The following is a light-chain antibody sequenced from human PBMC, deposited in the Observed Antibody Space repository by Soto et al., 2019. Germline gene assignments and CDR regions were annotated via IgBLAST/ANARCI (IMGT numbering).Light chain of an antibody. J-gene: IGLJ1*01. CDR3: RSSKSRSTI. Sequence: SVLAQTGSFCGSPGEGVTISCTGTSSGVGRYNYVSWYQQHPGKAPKLMIYEVSDRPSGISSRFSGSKSGNTASLTIPGLTTEEAAAYHSRSSKSRSTILGNGTTVTAL. CDR2: EVS. CDR1: SSGVGRYNY. V-gene: IGLV2-14*01.